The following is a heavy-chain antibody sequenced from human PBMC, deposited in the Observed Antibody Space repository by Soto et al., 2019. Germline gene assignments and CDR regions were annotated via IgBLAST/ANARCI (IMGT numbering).Heavy chain of an antibody. Sequence: PGGSLRLSCAASGFTFSSYSMNWVRQAPGKGLEWVSSISSSSSYIYYADSVKGRFTISRDNAKNSLYLQMNSLRAEDTAVYYCARILSSGYYYYYYYYGMDVWGQGTTVTVSS. D-gene: IGHD3-22*01. CDR2: ISSSSSYI. V-gene: IGHV3-21*01. CDR3: ARILSSGYYYYYYYYGMDV. CDR1: GFTFSSYS. J-gene: IGHJ6*02.